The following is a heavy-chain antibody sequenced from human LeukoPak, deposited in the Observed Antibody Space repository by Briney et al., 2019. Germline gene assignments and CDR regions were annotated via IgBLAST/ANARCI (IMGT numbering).Heavy chain of an antibody. V-gene: IGHV3-7*01. CDR2: IKQDESEK. CDR1: GFTFSRYW. CDR3: ARDPGIPAAGTVGYFDY. J-gene: IGHJ4*02. Sequence: GGSLRLSCAASGFTFSRYWMSWVRQAPGKGLEWVANIKQDESEKFYVDSVKGRFTISRDNAKNSLYLQMNSLRAEGTAVYYCARDPGIPAAGTVGYFDYWGQGTLVTVSS. D-gene: IGHD6-13*01.